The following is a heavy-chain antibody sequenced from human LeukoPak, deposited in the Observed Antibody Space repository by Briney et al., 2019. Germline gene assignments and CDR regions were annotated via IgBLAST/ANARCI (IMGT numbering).Heavy chain of an antibody. Sequence: ASVKVSCKASGYTFTGYYMHWVRQAPGQGLELMGWINLNSGGRNYAQKFQGRVTMTRDTSISTAYMELNRLRSDDTAVYYCARDRHSSSHAFDIWGQGTMVTVSS. CDR1: GYTFTGYY. CDR2: INLNSGGR. CDR3: ARDRHSSSHAFDI. V-gene: IGHV1-2*02. D-gene: IGHD6-13*01. J-gene: IGHJ3*02.